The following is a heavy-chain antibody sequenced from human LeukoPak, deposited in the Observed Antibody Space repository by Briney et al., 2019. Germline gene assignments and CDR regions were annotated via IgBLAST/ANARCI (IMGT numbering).Heavy chain of an antibody. D-gene: IGHD6-13*01. J-gene: IGHJ1*01. CDR2: INHSGST. V-gene: IGHV4-34*01. CDR3: ARGHGYGNHAEYFQH. Sequence: SETLPLTCAVYGGSFSGYYWSWIRRPPGKGLEWIGEINHSGSTNYNPSLKGRVTISVDTSKNQFSLKLSSVTAADTAVYYCARGHGYGNHAEYFQHWGQGTLVTVSS. CDR1: GGSFSGYY.